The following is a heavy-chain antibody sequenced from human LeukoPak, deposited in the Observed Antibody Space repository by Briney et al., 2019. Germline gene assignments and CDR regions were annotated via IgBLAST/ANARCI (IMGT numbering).Heavy chain of an antibody. V-gene: IGHV3-48*03. CDR2: ISSSGSTI. Sequence: PGGSLRLSCAASGFTFSSYEMNLVRQAPGKGLEWVSYISSSGSTIYYADSVKGRFTISRDNAKNSLYLQMNSLRAEDTAVYYCARAYGVGFDYWGQGTLVTVSS. J-gene: IGHJ4*02. D-gene: IGHD4-17*01. CDR3: ARAYGVGFDY. CDR1: GFTFSSYE.